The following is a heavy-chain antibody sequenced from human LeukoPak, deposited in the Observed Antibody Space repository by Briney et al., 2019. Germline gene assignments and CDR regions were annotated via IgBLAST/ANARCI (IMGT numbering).Heavy chain of an antibody. CDR3: TRERGYSYGYSDY. V-gene: IGHV3-21*01. Sequence: GGSLRLSCAASGFTFSSYSMNWVRQAPGKGLEWVSSISSSSSYIYYADSVKGRFTISRDNAKNSLYLQMNSLRAEDTGVYYCTRERGYSYGYSDYWGQGTLVTVSS. D-gene: IGHD5-18*01. CDR1: GFTFSSYS. CDR2: ISSSSSYI. J-gene: IGHJ4*02.